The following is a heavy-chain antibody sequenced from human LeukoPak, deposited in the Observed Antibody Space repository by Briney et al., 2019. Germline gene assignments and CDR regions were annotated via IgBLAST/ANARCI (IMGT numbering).Heavy chain of an antibody. CDR1: GGTVSSYA. V-gene: IGHV1-69*04. D-gene: IGHD2-8*02. Sequence: SVKVSCKASGGTVSSYAISWVRQAPGQGLEWMGRIIPILGIANYAQKFQGRVTITADKSTSTAYMELSSLRSEDTAVYYCARVLVGTLGGYYYYYGMDVWGQGTTVTVSS. CDR2: IIPILGIA. J-gene: IGHJ6*02. CDR3: ARVLVGTLGGYYYYYGMDV.